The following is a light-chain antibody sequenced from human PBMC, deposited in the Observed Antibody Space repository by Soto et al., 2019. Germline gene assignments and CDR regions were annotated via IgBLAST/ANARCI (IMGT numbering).Light chain of an antibody. CDR1: QSVSSSY. Sequence: EVVLTQAPGTLCLSPGERATLSCRASQSVSSSYLAWYQQKPGQAPRLLIYGASSRATGVPDRFSGSGSGTDFTLNISRLEPEDCAMYYCQQYGSSPQTFGQGTKVEIK. CDR2: GAS. CDR3: QQYGSSPQT. V-gene: IGKV3-20*01. J-gene: IGKJ1*01.